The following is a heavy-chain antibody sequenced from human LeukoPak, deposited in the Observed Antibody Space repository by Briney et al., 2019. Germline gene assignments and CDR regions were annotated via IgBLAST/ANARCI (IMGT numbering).Heavy chain of an antibody. V-gene: IGHV4-59*01. CDR2: IYYSGST. J-gene: IGHJ5*02. CDR3: ARVGADLNWFDP. Sequence: SETLSLTCTVSGGSISSYYWSWIRQPPGKGLEWIGYIYYSGSTNYNPSLKSRVTISVDTSKNQFSLKLSSVTAADTAVYYCARVGADLNWFDPWGQGTLVTVSS. D-gene: IGHD1-26*01. CDR1: GGSISSYY.